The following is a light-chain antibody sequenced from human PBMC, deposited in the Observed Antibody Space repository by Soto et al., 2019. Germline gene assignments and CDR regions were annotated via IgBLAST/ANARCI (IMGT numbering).Light chain of an antibody. Sequence: QSALTQPPSASGSLGQSVTISCTGTSSDVGAYNYVSWYQQHPGKAPKLIIYEVHKRPSGVPDRFSGSKSGNTASLTVSGLQAEDEADYHCSSYGGNDWVFGGGTQLTVL. J-gene: IGLJ3*02. CDR2: EVH. CDR1: SSDVGAYNY. CDR3: SSYGGNDWV. V-gene: IGLV2-8*01.